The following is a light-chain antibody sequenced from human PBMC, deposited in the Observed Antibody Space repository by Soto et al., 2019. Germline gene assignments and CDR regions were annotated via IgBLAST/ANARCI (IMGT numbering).Light chain of an antibody. J-gene: IGKJ1*01. CDR1: QSVSNNY. Sequence: EIGLTQSPGALSLSPGERATLSCRASQSVSNNYLAWYQQKPGQAPRLLIYGASNRATGIPDRFSGSGSGTDFTLTISRLEPEDIAVYYCQQYGSSGTFGQGTKVDIK. CDR2: GAS. V-gene: IGKV3-20*01. CDR3: QQYGSSGT.